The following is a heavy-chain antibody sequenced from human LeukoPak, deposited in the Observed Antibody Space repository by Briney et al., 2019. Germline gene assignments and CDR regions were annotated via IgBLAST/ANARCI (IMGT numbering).Heavy chain of an antibody. V-gene: IGHV3-7*01. J-gene: IGHJ4*02. CDR3: AKYLSRAFDS. CDR2: INQEASRT. Sequence: GSLRLSCAASGFTFRSYWMSWVRQAPGKGLEWLGHINQEASRTDHADSVKGRFTISRDNARNLLYLHMSSLRAEDTAVYYCAKYLSRAFDSWGQGILVSVSS. D-gene: IGHD2/OR15-2a*01. CDR1: GFTFRSYW.